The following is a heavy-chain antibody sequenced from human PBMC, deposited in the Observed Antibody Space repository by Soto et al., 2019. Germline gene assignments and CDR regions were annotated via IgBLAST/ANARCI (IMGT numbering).Heavy chain of an antibody. D-gene: IGHD6-19*01. J-gene: IGHJ6*02. CDR3: ARGIRRGDSSGWQLKLYYYYGMDV. V-gene: IGHV3-30-3*01. CDR2: ISYDGSNK. Sequence: ESGGGVVQPGRSLRLSCAASGFTFSSYAMHWVRQAPGKGLEWVAVISYDGSNKYYADSVKGRFTISRDNSKNTLYLQMNSLRAEDTAVYYCARGIRRGDSSGWQLKLYYYYGMDVWGQGTTVTVSS. CDR1: GFTFSSYA.